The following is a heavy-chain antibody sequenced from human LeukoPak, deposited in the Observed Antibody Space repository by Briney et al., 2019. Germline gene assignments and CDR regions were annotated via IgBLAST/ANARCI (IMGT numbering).Heavy chain of an antibody. CDR2: ISAYNDNT. J-gene: IGHJ4*02. CDR1: GYSFTNFG. Sequence: ASVKVSCKASGYSFTNFGISWVRQAPGQGLEWMGWISAYNDNTNYAQKFQGRVTMTTATSTSTAYLELRSLRSDDTAVYYCARDGTTTDDYWGQGTLVTVSS. D-gene: IGHD1-26*01. CDR3: ARDGTTTDDY. V-gene: IGHV1-18*01.